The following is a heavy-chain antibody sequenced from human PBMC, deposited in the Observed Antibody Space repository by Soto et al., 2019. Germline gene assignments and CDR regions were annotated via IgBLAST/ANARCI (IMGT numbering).Heavy chain of an antibody. CDR2: IIPMLRMS. V-gene: IGHV1-69*02. J-gene: IGHJ4*02. D-gene: IGHD3-10*01. CDR1: AGTFDSYT. CDR3: ATNYGSGSTHFDH. Sequence: QVQLVQSGAEVKKPGSSVKVSCSASAGTFDSYTISWVRQVPGQRLEWMGRIIPMLRMSNFAQNFQGRVSMTAEESTGTVYMVLSSLRSEDTAVYFCATNYGSGSTHFDHWGQGPPVTVTS.